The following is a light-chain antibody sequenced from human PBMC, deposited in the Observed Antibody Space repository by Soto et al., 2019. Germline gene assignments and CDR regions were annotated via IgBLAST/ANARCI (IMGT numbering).Light chain of an antibody. CDR3: AAWDDSLTGYV. V-gene: IGLV1-47*01. CDR1: TSNIGGNY. CDR2: RNN. Sequence: QSVLTQPPSGSGTPGQRVTISCSGSTSNIGGNYVYWYQQLPGTAPKLLIYRNNQRPSGVPDRFSGSKSGTSASLAISGLRSEDEADYYCAAWDDSLTGYVFGTGTKVTVL. J-gene: IGLJ1*01.